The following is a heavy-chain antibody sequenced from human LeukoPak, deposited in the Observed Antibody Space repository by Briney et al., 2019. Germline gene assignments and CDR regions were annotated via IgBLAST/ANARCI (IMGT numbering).Heavy chain of an antibody. CDR3: AKVGYRYGYFPFDY. J-gene: IGHJ4*02. CDR2: IRYDGSNK. CDR1: GFTFSSYG. V-gene: IGHV3-30*02. D-gene: IGHD5-18*01. Sequence: GRSLRLSCAASGFTFSSYGMHWVRQAPGKGLEWVAFIRYDGSNKYYADSVKGRFTISRDNSKNTLYLQMNSLRAEDTAVYYCAKVGYRYGYFPFDYWGQGTLVTVSS.